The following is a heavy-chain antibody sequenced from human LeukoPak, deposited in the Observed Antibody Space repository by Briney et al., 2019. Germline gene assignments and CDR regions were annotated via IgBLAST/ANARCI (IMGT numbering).Heavy chain of an antibody. J-gene: IGHJ4*02. CDR1: GFSFSSYD. CDR3: ARAVPGTAELDY. V-gene: IGHV3-13*01. CDR2: IGTAGDT. D-gene: IGHD6-19*01. Sequence: GGSLRLSCAASGFSFSSYDMHWVRQGTGKGLEWVSGIGTAGDTYYPGSVKGRFTISRENAKNSLYLQMNSLRVGDTAVYFCARAVPGTAELDYWAREPWSPSP.